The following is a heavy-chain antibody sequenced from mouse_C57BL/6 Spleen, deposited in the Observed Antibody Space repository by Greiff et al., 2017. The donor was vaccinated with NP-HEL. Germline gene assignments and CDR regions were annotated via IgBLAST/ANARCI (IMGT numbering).Heavy chain of an antibody. Sequence: QVQLQQSGAELVRPGASVTLSCKASGYTFTDYEMHWVKQTPVHGLEWIGAIYPETGGTAYNQKFKGKAILTADKSSSTAYMELRSLTSEDSAVYYCTRAPFDYWGKGTTLTVSS. CDR3: TRAPFDY. CDR2: IYPETGGT. CDR1: GYTFTDYE. V-gene: IGHV1-15*01. J-gene: IGHJ2*01.